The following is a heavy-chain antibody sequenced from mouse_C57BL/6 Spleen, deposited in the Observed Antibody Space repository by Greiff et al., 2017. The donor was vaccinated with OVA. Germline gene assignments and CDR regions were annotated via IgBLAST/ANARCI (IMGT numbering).Heavy chain of an antibody. CDR3: ARGRDYDDGDFDY. V-gene: IGHV1-80*01. J-gene: IGHJ2*01. Sequence: VKLMESGAELVKPGASVKISCKASGYAFSSYWMNWVKQRPGKGLEWIGQIYPGDGDTNYNGKFKGKATLTADKSSSTAYMQLSSLTSEDSAVYFCARGRDYDDGDFDYWGQGTTLTVSS. CDR2: IYPGDGDT. CDR1: GYAFSSYW. D-gene: IGHD2-4*01.